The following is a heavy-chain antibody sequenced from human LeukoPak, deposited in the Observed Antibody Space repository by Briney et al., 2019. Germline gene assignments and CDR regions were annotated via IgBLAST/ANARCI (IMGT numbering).Heavy chain of an antibody. V-gene: IGHV4-39*07. CDR3: AREVVITMIFDY. J-gene: IGHJ4*02. D-gene: IGHD3-22*01. Sequence: SETLSLTCTVSGGSISSSSYYWGWIRQPPGKGLEWIGYIYHSGSTYYNPSLKSRVTISVDRSKNQFSLKLSSVTAADTAVYYCAREVVITMIFDYWGQGTLVTVSS. CDR2: IYHSGST. CDR1: GGSISSSSYY.